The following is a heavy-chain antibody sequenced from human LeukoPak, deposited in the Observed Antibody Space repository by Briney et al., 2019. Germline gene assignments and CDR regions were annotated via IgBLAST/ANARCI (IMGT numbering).Heavy chain of an antibody. D-gene: IGHD6-13*01. Sequence: SETLSLTCAVSGGSFSGYCWSWIRQAPGKGLEWIGEINHSGSTNYNPSLKSRVTISVDTSKNQFSLKLSSVTAADTAVYYCARGADSSSWYYYYYYMDVWGKGTTVTVSS. CDR2: INHSGST. CDR3: ARGADSSSWYYYYYYMDV. J-gene: IGHJ6*03. V-gene: IGHV4-34*01. CDR1: GGSFSGYC.